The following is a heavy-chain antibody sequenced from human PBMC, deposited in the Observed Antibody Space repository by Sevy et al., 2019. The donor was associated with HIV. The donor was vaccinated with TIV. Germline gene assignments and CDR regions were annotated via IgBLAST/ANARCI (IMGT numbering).Heavy chain of an antibody. V-gene: IGHV1-2*02. D-gene: IGHD5-12*01. J-gene: IGHJ6*02. Sequence: ASVNVSCKASGYTFTGYYMHWVRQAPGQGLEWMGWINPNSGGTNYAQKFQGRVTMTRDTSISTAYMELSRLRSDDTAVYYCARWLQDFYYYYGMDVWGQGTTVTVSS. CDR2: INPNSGGT. CDR1: GYTFTGYY. CDR3: ARWLQDFYYYYGMDV.